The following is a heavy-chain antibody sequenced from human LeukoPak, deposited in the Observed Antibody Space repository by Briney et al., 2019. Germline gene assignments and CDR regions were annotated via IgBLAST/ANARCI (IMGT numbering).Heavy chain of an antibody. CDR1: GGSISSGGYY. CDR3: ARQDSSGSQGY. V-gene: IGHV4-30-2*01. J-gene: IGHJ4*02. CDR2: IYHSGST. D-gene: IGHD6-19*01. Sequence: PSQTLSLTCTVSGGSISSGGYYWSWIRQPPGKGLEWIGYIYHSGSTCYNPSLKSRVTISVDTSKNQFSLKLSSVTAADTAVYYCARQDSSGSQGYWGQGTLVTVSS.